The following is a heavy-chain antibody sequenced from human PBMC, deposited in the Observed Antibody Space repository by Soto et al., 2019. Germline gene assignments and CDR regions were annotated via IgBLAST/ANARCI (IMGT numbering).Heavy chain of an antibody. CDR3: ARVLVLTRPLDS. V-gene: IGHV4-30-4*01. Sequence: QVQLHESGPGLVKPSQTLSLTCTVSGGSINSGDYYWSWIRQPPGKGLEWIGYSYYSGTTYYNPSLKSRITISVDTSKDQFTLKLTYVTAADTAVYYCARVLVLTRPLDSWGQGTLVTVSS. CDR1: GGSINSGDYY. J-gene: IGHJ4*02. D-gene: IGHD3-22*01. CDR2: SYYSGTT.